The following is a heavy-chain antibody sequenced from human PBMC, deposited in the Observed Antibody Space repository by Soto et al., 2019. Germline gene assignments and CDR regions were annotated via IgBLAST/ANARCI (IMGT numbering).Heavy chain of an antibody. CDR1: GYTFTSYG. CDR3: TRGGPLFAGNYCDY. CDR2: ISNYNGDT. Sequence: QVQLVQSGAEVKKPGASVKVSCKASGYTFTSYGISWVRQAPGQGLEWMGWISNYNGDTNYAQKLQGIVTMTTDTSTSTAYMELRRLKSDDTAVYYCTRGGPLFAGNYCDYWGQGTLVTVSS. V-gene: IGHV1-18*01. D-gene: IGHD3-10*02. J-gene: IGHJ4*02.